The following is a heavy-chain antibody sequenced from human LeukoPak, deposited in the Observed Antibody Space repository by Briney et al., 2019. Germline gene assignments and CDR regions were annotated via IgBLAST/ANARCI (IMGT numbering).Heavy chain of an antibody. J-gene: IGHJ3*02. Sequence: GALILSCTASGFTFGDYAMSWVRQAPGKGLEWVGFIRSKAYGGTTEYAASVKGRFTISRDDSKSIAYLQMNSLKTEDTAVYYCTRDSSGYSDDAFDIWGQGTMVTVSS. D-gene: IGHD3-22*01. V-gene: IGHV3-49*04. CDR3: TRDSSGYSDDAFDI. CDR1: GFTFGDYA. CDR2: IRSKAYGGTT.